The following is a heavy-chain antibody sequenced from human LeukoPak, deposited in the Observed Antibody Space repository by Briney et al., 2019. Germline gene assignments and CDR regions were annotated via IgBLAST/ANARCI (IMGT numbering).Heavy chain of an antibody. D-gene: IGHD6-13*01. CDR3: ARAHTEQELVFNLDY. J-gene: IGHJ4*02. Sequence: GGSLRLSCAASGFTVSSNYMTWVRQAPGKGLDWVSAIYSGRTTYYADSVKGRFTISRDDSKNTLYLQMHSLRAEDTAIYYCARAHTEQELVFNLDYWGQGTLVTVS. CDR2: IYSGRTT. CDR1: GFTVSSNY. V-gene: IGHV3-66*01.